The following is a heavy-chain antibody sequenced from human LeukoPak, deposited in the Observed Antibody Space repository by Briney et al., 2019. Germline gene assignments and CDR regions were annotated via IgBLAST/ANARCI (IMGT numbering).Heavy chain of an antibody. V-gene: IGHV4-31*03. Sequence: PSETLSLTCTVSGGSISSDDYYWSWIRQHPGKGLEWIGYIYYSGSTYYNPSLKSRVTISVDTSKNQFSLKLNSVTAADTAVYYCARTASALATDAFDIWGQGTMVTVSS. CDR1: GGSISSDDYY. CDR3: ARTASALATDAFDI. J-gene: IGHJ3*02. CDR2: IYYSGST. D-gene: IGHD6-13*01.